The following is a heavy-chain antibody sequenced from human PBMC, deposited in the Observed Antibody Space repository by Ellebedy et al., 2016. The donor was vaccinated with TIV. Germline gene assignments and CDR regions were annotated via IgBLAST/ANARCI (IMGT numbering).Heavy chain of an antibody. Sequence: PGGSLRLSCAASGFTFSSYSMNRVRQAPGKGLEWLSYISSGSSVIYYAASVKGRFTISRDNADNSLYLQMKSLRVEDTAVYYCTRDRARGGYSPDYWGQGTLVTVSS. V-gene: IGHV3-48*04. CDR2: ISSGSSVI. D-gene: IGHD5-24*01. CDR1: GFTFSSYS. J-gene: IGHJ4*02. CDR3: TRDRARGGYSPDY.